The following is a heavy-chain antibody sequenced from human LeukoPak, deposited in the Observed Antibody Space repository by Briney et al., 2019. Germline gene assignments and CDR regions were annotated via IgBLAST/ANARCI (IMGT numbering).Heavy chain of an antibody. CDR3: ARGGAYYYYMDV. Sequence: SETLSLTCTVSGGYISSYYWSWIRQPPGKGLECIGYIYYSGSTNYNPSLNSRVTISVDTSKNQFSLKLSSVTAADTAVYYCARGGAYYYYMDVWGKGTTVTVSS. D-gene: IGHD1-26*01. CDR1: GGYISSYY. CDR2: IYYSGST. J-gene: IGHJ6*03. V-gene: IGHV4-59*01.